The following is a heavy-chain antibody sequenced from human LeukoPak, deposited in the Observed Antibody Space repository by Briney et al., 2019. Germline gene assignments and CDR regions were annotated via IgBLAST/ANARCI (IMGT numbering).Heavy chain of an antibody. CDR1: GFTVSSNY. CDR2: IYSGGST. Sequence: PGGSLRHSCAGSGFTVSSNYMSGVRQAPGKGLEWVLVIYSGGSTYYADSVKGRFTISRDNSKNTLYLQMNSLRAEDTAVYYCARAPGVGYYYYMDVWGKGTTVTLSS. CDR3: ARAPGVGYYYYMDV. J-gene: IGHJ6*03. V-gene: IGHV3-53*01. D-gene: IGHD1-26*01.